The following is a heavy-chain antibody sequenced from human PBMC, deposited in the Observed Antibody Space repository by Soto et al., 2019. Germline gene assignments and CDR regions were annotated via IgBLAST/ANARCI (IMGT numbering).Heavy chain of an antibody. CDR1: GFTFNNYG. CDR3: AKDSTRDYYYYMDV. J-gene: IGHJ6*03. Sequence: QVQLVESGGGVVQPGRSLRLSCAASGFTFNNYGIHWVRQAPGKGLEWVSFISYDGNKKYYADSVKGRFTISRDNSMNTLFLQMNSLRLEDTAVYFCAKDSTRDYYYYMDVWGKGTTVTVSS. CDR2: ISYDGNKK. D-gene: IGHD2-2*01. V-gene: IGHV3-30*18.